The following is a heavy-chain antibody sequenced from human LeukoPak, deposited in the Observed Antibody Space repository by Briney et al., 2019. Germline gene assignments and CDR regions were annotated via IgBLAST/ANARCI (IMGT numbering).Heavy chain of an antibody. J-gene: IGHJ4*02. V-gene: IGHV4-38-2*02. Sequence: PSETLSLTCTVSGGSISSYYWGWIRQPPGKGLEWIGSLYHSGNTYHNPSLKSRVTISEDSSKNQFSLKLRSVTAADTAVYYCARGYSSSSFHFDYWGQGTLVTVSS. CDR1: GGSISSYY. CDR3: ARGYSSSSFHFDY. CDR2: LYHSGNT. D-gene: IGHD6-6*01.